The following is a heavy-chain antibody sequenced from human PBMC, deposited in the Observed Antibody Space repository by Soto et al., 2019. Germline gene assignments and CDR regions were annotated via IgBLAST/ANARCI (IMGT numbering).Heavy chain of an antibody. CDR3: AREASKYSSSYHYGMDV. D-gene: IGHD6-6*01. Sequence: QVQLVQSGAEVKKPGASVKVSCKASGYTFTSYGISWVRQAPGQGLEWMGWISAYNGNTNYAQKLQGRVTMTTDTSTSTAYMELRSLRSDDTAVYYCAREASKYSSSYHYGMDVWGQGTTVTVSS. CDR1: GYTFTSYG. J-gene: IGHJ6*02. V-gene: IGHV1-18*01. CDR2: ISAYNGNT.